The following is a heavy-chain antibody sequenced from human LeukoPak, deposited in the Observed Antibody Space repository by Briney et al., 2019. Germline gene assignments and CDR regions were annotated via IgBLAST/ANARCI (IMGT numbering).Heavy chain of an antibody. CDR2: ISYDGSNK. Sequence: GGSLRLSCAASGFTFSSYAMHWVRQAPGKGLEWVAVISYDGSNKYYADSVKGRFTISRDNSKNTLYLQMNSLRAEDTAVYYCARGPGIAAAATGYWGQGTLVTVSS. V-gene: IGHV3-30-3*01. CDR3: ARGPGIAAAATGY. J-gene: IGHJ4*02. CDR1: GFTFSSYA. D-gene: IGHD6-13*01.